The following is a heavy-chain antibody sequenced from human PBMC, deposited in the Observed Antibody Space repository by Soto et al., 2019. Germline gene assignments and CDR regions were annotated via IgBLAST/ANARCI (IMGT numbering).Heavy chain of an antibody. Sequence: PGESLKISCKGSGYSITSYWIGWVRQMPGKGLEWMGIIYPGDSDTRYSPSFQGQVTISADKSISTAYLQWSSLKASDTAMYYCARAPPHYGSGSYYNDFGAFDIWGQGTMVTVSS. CDR1: GYSITSYW. D-gene: IGHD3-10*01. J-gene: IGHJ3*02. CDR3: ARAPPHYGSGSYYNDFGAFDI. CDR2: IYPGDSDT. V-gene: IGHV5-51*01.